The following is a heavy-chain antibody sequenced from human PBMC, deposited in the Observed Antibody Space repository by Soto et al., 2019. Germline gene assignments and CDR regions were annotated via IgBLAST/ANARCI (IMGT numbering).Heavy chain of an antibody. J-gene: IGHJ3*02. CDR1: GGTFSSYA. Sequence: SVKVSCKASGGTFSSYASSWVRQAPGQGLEWMGGIIPIFGTANYAQKFQGRVTITADESTSTAYMELSSLRSEDTAVYYCARAPAAAGPGDAFDIWGQGTMVTVSS. CDR2: IIPIFGTA. D-gene: IGHD6-13*01. V-gene: IGHV1-69*13. CDR3: ARAPAAAGPGDAFDI.